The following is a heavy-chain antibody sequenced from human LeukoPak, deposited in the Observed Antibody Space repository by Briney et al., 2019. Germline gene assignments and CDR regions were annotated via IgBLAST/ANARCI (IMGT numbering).Heavy chain of an antibody. V-gene: IGHV1-3*01. CDR1: GYTFSRYG. CDR2: INAGNENT. CDR3: ARDLYGDYFDY. Sequence: ASVKVSCTASGYTFSRYGMHWVRQAPGQRLEWMGWINAGNENTKYSQKFQGRVSITRDTSASTAYMELSSLTSEDTAVYYCARDLYGDYFDYWGQGTLVTVSS. D-gene: IGHD3-16*01. J-gene: IGHJ4*02.